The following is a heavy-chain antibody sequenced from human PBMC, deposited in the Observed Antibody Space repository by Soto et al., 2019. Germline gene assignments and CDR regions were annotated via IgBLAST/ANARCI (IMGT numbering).Heavy chain of an antibody. V-gene: IGHV3-23*01. CDR2: ISGSGDTT. J-gene: IGHJ4*02. D-gene: IGHD6-13*01. CDR3: AKSYSSNWYDYFDY. Sequence: LRLSCAASEFTFSTYAMSWVRQAPGKGLEWVSAISGSGDTTYYADSVKGRFTISRDTSKNTLFLQMNSLRAEDTALYYCAKSYSSNWYDYFDYWGQGTLVTV. CDR1: EFTFSTYA.